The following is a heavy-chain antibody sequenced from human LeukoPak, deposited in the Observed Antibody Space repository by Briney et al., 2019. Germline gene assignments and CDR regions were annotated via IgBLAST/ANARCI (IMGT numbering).Heavy chain of an antibody. CDR3: ARVGTTDYYFYYMDV. CDR2: VSSSGGTI. J-gene: IGHJ6*03. Sequence: GGSLGLSCAASGFTFNTYTMNWVRQAPGKGLEWVSYVSSSGGTIYYADSVRGRFTISRDNAKNSLYLQMNSLRAEDTAVYYCARVGTTDYYFYYMDVWGKGTTVTVSS. V-gene: IGHV3-48*04. CDR1: GFTFNTYT. D-gene: IGHD2-2*01.